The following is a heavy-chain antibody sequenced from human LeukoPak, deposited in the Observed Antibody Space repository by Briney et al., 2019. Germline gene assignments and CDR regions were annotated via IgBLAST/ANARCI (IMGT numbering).Heavy chain of an antibody. D-gene: IGHD3-22*01. J-gene: IGHJ6*03. CDR3: ARAATYYYDSSGYPYYYYYYMDV. CDR2: IYHSGST. CDR1: GGSFSGYY. V-gene: IGHV4-34*01. Sequence: PSETLSLTCAVYGGSFSGYYWSWIRQPPGKGLEWIGGIYHSGSTNDNPSLKSGVTISVDKSKNQFSLKLSPVTAADTAVYYCARAATYYYDSSGYPYYYYYYMDVWGKGTTVTISS.